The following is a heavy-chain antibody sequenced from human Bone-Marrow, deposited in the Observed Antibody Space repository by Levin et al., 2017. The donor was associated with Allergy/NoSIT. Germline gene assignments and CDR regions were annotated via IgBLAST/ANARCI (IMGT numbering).Heavy chain of an antibody. V-gene: IGHV3-53*01. CDR2: IYSGGST. D-gene: IGHD4-17*01. J-gene: IGHJ3*02. CDR1: GFTVSSNY. Sequence: GESLKISCAASGFTVSSNYMSWVRQAPGKGLEWVSVIYSGGSTYYADSVKGRFTISRDNSKNTLYLQMNSLRAEDTAVYYCARTYGDYWGAFDIWGQGTMVTVSS. CDR3: ARTYGDYWGAFDI.